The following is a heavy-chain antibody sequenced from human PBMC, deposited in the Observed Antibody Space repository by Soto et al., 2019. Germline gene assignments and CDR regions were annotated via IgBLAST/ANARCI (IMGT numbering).Heavy chain of an antibody. CDR3: ARESRYCSTSGCSSQHAFDI. D-gene: IGHD2-15*01. CDR1: GFTFGAYA. Sequence: QVQLVESRGGMVQPGRSPRLSCAASGFTFGAYAMHWVRQAPGKGLEWVAVISYDGSIRYYADSVKGRLTISRDNSKNTLYLQMNSLRAEDTAVYSCARESRYCSTSGCSSQHAFDIWGQGTMVTVSS. J-gene: IGHJ3*02. CDR2: ISYDGSIR. V-gene: IGHV3-30-3*01.